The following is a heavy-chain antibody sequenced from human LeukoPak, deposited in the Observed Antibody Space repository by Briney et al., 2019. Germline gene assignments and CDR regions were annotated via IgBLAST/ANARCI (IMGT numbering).Heavy chain of an antibody. D-gene: IGHD2-2*01. CDR2: ISVNNGGT. J-gene: IGHJ1*01. V-gene: IGHV1-18*01. Sequence: ASVKVSCKASGYTFTTYSLAWVRQAPGQSLEWMGWISVNNGGTNYAQSFQDRVTLSRDTSTNTAYLELRSLRSDDTAIIYCATATQPRGYFLHWGQGTLVTVSS. CDR3: ATATQPRGYFLH. CDR1: GYTFTTYS.